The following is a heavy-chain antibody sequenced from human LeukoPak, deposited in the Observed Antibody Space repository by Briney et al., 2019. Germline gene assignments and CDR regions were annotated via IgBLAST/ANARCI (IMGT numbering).Heavy chain of an antibody. D-gene: IGHD5-18*01. CDR2: IYPGDSDT. J-gene: IGHJ6*03. Sequence: GASLQISCKGSGYSFTSYWIGWVRPMPGKGLEWMGIIYPGDSDTRYSPSLQGQVTISADKSISTPYLQWSSLKAPDTAMYYCARAKQLRYYYYMDVWGKGTTVTVSS. CDR1: GYSFTSYW. CDR3: ARAKQLRYYYYMDV. V-gene: IGHV5-51*01.